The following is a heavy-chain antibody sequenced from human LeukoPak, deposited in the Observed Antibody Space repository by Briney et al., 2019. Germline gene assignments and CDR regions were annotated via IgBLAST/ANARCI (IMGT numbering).Heavy chain of an antibody. V-gene: IGHV1-69*04. Sequence: SVKVSCKGSGGTFSSYAISWVRQAPGQGLEWMGRIIPILGIANYAQKFQGRVTITADKSTSTAYMELSSLRSEDTAVYYCARLYGSGSYFDYWGQGTLVTVSS. J-gene: IGHJ4*02. D-gene: IGHD3-10*01. CDR3: ARLYGSGSYFDY. CDR2: IIPILGIA. CDR1: GGTFSSYA.